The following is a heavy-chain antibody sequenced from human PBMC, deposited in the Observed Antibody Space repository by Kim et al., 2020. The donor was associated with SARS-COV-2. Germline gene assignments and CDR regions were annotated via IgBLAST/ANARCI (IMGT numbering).Heavy chain of an antibody. J-gene: IGHJ4*02. CDR2: IYSGST. V-gene: IGHV4-59*01. CDR3: ARAGGYSSGSLY. D-gene: IGHD6-19*01. CDR1: GGSISTYY. Sequence: SETLSLTCTVYGGSISTYYWNWIRQPPGQGLEWIGYIYSGSTNYNPSLKSRVTISVDTSKNQFSLRLSSVTAADTAVYYCARAGGYSSGSLYWGQGILVTVSS.